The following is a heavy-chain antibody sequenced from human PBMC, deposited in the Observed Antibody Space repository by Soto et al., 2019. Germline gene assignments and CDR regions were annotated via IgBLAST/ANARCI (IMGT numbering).Heavy chain of an antibody. CDR3: ARDPLGSSSWANWFDP. CDR1: GFTFSDYY. CDR2: ISSSGSTI. D-gene: IGHD6-13*01. J-gene: IGHJ5*02. V-gene: IGHV3-11*01. Sequence: GGSLRLSCPASGFTFSDYYMSWIRQAPGKGLEWVSYISSSGSTIYYADSVKGRFTISRDNAKNSLYLQMNSLRAEDTAVYYCARDPLGSSSWANWFDPWGQGTLVTVSS.